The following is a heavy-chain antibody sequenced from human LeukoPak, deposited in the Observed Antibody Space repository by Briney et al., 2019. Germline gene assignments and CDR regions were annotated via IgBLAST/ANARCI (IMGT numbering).Heavy chain of an antibody. CDR1: GYTFTSYY. CDR3: ASIKYYYDSSTRDAFDI. J-gene: IGHJ3*02. V-gene: IGHV1-46*01. D-gene: IGHD3-22*01. CDR2: INPSGGST. Sequence: ASVKVSCKASGYTFTSYYMHWVRQAPGQGLEWMGIINPSGGSTSYAQKFQGRVTMTRDTSTSTVYMELSNLRSEDTAVYYCASIKYYYDSSTRDAFDIWGQGTMVTVSS.